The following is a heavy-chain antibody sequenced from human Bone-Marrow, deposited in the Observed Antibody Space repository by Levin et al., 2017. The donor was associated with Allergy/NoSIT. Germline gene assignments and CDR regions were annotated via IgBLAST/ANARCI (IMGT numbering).Heavy chain of an antibody. Sequence: GESLKISCAASGFTFSSYGMSWVRQAPGKGLEWVSVISGGGSSIHYADSVKGRFTISRDNSKNTLYLQMNSLRAEDTAIYYCVKDQSHKHYMVGWGKGSTVTVSS. CDR1: GFTFSSYG. V-gene: IGHV3-23*01. J-gene: IGHJ6*03. CDR3: VKDQSHKHYMVG. CDR2: ISGGGSSI.